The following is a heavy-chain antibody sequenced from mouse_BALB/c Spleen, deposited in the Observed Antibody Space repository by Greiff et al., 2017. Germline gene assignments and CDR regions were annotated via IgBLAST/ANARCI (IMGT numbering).Heavy chain of an antibody. J-gene: IGHJ4*01. CDR2: ISTYYGDA. V-gene: IGHV1S137*01. CDR3: ARGGDGYYAMDY. Sequence: VQLQQSGAELVRPGVSVKISCKGSGYTFTDYAMHWVKQSHAKSLEWIGVISTYYGDASYNQKFKGKATMTVDKSSSTAYMELARLTSEDSAIYYCARGGDGYYAMDYWGQGTSVTVSS. CDR1: GYTFTDYA. D-gene: IGHD2-3*01.